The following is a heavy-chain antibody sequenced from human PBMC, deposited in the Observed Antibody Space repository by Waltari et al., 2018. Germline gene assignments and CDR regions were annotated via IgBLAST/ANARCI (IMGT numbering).Heavy chain of an antibody. V-gene: IGHV4-38-2*01. D-gene: IGHD3-3*01. Sequence: QVQLQESGPGLVKPSETLSLTCAVSGYSISSGYYWGWIRQPPGKGLEWIGSIYHSGSTYYNLSLKSRVTISVDTSKNQFSLKLSSVTAADTAVYYCARALADFWSGYFTPTGNWFDPWGQGTLVTVSS. CDR2: IYHSGST. CDR1: GYSISSGYY. CDR3: ARALADFWSGYFTPTGNWFDP. J-gene: IGHJ5*02.